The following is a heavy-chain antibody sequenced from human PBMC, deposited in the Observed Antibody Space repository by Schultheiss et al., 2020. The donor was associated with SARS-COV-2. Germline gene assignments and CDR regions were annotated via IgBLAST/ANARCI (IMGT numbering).Heavy chain of an antibody. CDR1: GGSISSYY. Sequence: SETLSLTCTVSGGSISSYYWSWIRQPPGKGLEWIGYINNSGSTNYNPSLRSRITISVDTTKNQFPLKLSYVTAADTAVYYCARRGTAAGGRFYYYYGMDVWGQGTTVTVSS. V-gene: IGHV4-59*01. CDR2: INNSGST. D-gene: IGHD1-1*01. CDR3: ARRGTAAGGRFYYYYGMDV. J-gene: IGHJ6*02.